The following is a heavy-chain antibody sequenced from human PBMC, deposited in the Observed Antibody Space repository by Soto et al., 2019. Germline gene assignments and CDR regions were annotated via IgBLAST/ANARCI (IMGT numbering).Heavy chain of an antibody. CDR1: GFTFSSYG. Sequence: GGSLRLSCAASGFTFSSYGMHWVRQAPGKGLEWVAVIWYDGSNKYYADSVKGRFTISRDNSKNTLYLQMNSLRAEDTAVYYCARDGTPRYCSGGSCYPSHYYYGMDVWGQGTTVTVSS. D-gene: IGHD2-15*01. CDR3: ARDGTPRYCSGGSCYPSHYYYGMDV. J-gene: IGHJ6*02. CDR2: IWYDGSNK. V-gene: IGHV3-33*01.